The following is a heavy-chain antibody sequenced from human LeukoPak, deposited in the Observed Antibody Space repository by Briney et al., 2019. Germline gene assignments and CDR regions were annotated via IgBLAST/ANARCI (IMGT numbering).Heavy chain of an antibody. CDR2: INYSGST. Sequence: SETLSLTCTVSGDSITSSNNYWGWIRQSPGKGLEWIASINYSGSTSYNPSLKSRVTISVDTSKNQFSLKLNSVTAADTAVYYCARHGPFYGTAFYFDYWGQGTLVTVSS. D-gene: IGHD4-17*01. V-gene: IGHV4-39*01. J-gene: IGHJ4*02. CDR3: ARHGPFYGTAFYFDY. CDR1: GDSITSSNNY.